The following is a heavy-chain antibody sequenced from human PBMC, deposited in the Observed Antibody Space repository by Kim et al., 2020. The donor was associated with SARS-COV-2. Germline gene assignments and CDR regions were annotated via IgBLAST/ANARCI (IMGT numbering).Heavy chain of an antibody. V-gene: IGHV4-39*02. D-gene: IGHD4-4*01. Sequence: SETLSLTCIVSGGSISTGSYHWGWIRQSPGKGLEWIASMYYSGNTHYNPSLRSRVTISVDTSENHFSLRLSSVTAADTAVYYCARLRFVGNSVDSWGQGTGVTVPA. CDR1: GGSISTGSYH. J-gene: IGHJ1*01. CDR2: MYYSGNT. CDR3: ARLRFVGNSVDS.